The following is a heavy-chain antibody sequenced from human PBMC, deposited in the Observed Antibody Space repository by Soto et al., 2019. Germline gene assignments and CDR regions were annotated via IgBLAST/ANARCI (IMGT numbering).Heavy chain of an antibody. CDR3: ARVSRRGIVVVVADGGGPLYNWFDP. CDR1: GGSFSGDY. Sequence: PSETLSLTCAVYGGSFSGDYWSWICQPPGKGQDWIGEINHSGRNNYNPSLKRRVTISVDTSKNQFSLKLSSVTAADTAVYYCARVSRRGIVVVVADGGGPLYNWFDPWGQGTLVTVSS. V-gene: IGHV4-34*01. D-gene: IGHD2-15*01. CDR2: INHSGRN. J-gene: IGHJ5*02.